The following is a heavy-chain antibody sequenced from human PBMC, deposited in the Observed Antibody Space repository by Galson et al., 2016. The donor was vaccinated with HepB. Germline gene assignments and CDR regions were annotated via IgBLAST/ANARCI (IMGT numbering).Heavy chain of an antibody. Sequence: WVRQPTRKGLEWIGYISDSESTNYNPSLKGRVTISLDRSKNQFSLRLNSVIAADTAVYYCAKDEGFYNGMDFWGQGTTVTVSS. D-gene: IGHD2-2*02. J-gene: IGHJ6*02. CDR3: AKDEGFYNGMDF. CDR2: ISDSEST. V-gene: IGHV4-61*10.